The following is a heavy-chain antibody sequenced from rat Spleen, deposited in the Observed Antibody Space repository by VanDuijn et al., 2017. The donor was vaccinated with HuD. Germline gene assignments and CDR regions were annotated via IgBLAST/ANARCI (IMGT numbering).Heavy chain of an antibody. D-gene: IGHD1-8*01. V-gene: IGHV5-22*01. CDR2: INYEGSST. Sequence: EVQVEESGGGLVQPGRSMKLSCAASGFTFSDYYMAWVRQAPKKGLEWVASINYEGSSTHYGASVKGRFTIPRDNAKSTLYLQMDSLRSEDTATYYCTTLGYSSLPFAYWGQGTLVTVSS. CDR3: TTLGYSSLPFAY. J-gene: IGHJ3*01. CDR1: GFTFSDYY.